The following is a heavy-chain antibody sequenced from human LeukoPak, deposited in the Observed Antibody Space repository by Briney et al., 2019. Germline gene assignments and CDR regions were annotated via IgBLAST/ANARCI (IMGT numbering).Heavy chain of an antibody. V-gene: IGHV4-59*08. Sequence: PSETLSLTCTVSGGSISRYYWSWIRQPPGKGLEYIGYIYYSGNTNSNPSLNSRVTISVDTSKTQFSLKLSPVTAADTAVYYCARRGSGAALEYYFNLGGRGTLVTVSS. CDR2: IYYSGNT. CDR1: GGSISRYY. D-gene: IGHD2-2*01. J-gene: IGHJ2*01. CDR3: ARRGSGAALEYYFNL.